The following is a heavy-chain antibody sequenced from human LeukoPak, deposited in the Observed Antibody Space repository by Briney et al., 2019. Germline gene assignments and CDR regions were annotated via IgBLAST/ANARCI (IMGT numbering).Heavy chain of an antibody. CDR2: ISAYNGNT. V-gene: IGHV1-18*01. J-gene: IGHJ3*02. Sequence: ASVKVSCKALGYTFTTYAISWVRQAPGQGLEWMGWISAYNGNTNYAQKFQGRITMTTDTSTSTAYMELSSLASDDTAVYYCARAMTRNAFDIWGQGTVVTVSS. D-gene: IGHD2-2*01. CDR3: ARAMTRNAFDI. CDR1: GYTFTTYA.